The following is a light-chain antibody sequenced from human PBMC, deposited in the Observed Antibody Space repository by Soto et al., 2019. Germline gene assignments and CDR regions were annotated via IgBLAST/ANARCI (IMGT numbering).Light chain of an antibody. CDR3: QVWDIMTDNYV. CDR1: NIGNKR. V-gene: IGLV3-21*04. CDR2: YDS. Sequence: SYELTHSPSVSVAPEKTATVTCGGNNIGNKRVHWYRQKPGQAPVLLISYDSDRPSGIPERFSGSNSGNTATLTISRVEAGDEADYYCQVWDIMTDNYVFGSGTQLTVL. J-gene: IGLJ1*01.